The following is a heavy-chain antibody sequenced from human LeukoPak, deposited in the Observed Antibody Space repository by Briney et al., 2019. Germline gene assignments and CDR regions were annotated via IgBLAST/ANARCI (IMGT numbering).Heavy chain of an antibody. D-gene: IGHD6-13*01. J-gene: IGHJ4*02. Sequence: PETLSLTCAVYGGSFSGYYWSWIRQPPGKGLECMGEINHSGSTNYNPSLKSRVTISVDTSKNQFSLKLSSVTAADTAVYYCASVIAAAGTVYFDYWGQGTLVTVSS. CDR1: GGSFSGYY. CDR2: INHSGST. CDR3: ASVIAAAGTVYFDY. V-gene: IGHV4-34*01.